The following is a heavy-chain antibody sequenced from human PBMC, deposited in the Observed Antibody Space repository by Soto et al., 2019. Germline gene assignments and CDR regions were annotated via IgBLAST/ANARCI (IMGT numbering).Heavy chain of an antibody. Sequence: SETLSLTCTVSGGSISDSSYFWDWIRQPPGKGLEWIGNIYYSGSTYYNLSLKSRVTISVDTSKNQFSLKLSSVTAADTAVYYCARRGVSSYYSNYWGLGTLVTV. CDR1: GGSISDSSYF. V-gene: IGHV4-39*01. D-gene: IGHD2-15*01. CDR2: IYYSGST. CDR3: ARRGVSSYYSNY. J-gene: IGHJ4*02.